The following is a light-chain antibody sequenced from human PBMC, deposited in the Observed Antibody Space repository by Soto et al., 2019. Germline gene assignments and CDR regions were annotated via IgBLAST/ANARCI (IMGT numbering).Light chain of an antibody. CDR1: QSVSGTY. CDR3: QQYGDSPWT. CDR2: STS. Sequence: EIVLTQSPGTLSLSPGERATLSFRASQSVSGTYLAWYQQTPGQAPRLLIYSTSSRATGIPDRFSGSGSGTDFTLTISRLEPEDFAVYYCQQYGDSPWTFGQGTKVDI. V-gene: IGKV3-20*01. J-gene: IGKJ1*01.